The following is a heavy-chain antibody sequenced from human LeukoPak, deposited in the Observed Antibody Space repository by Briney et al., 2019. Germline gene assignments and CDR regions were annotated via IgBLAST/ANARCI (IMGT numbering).Heavy chain of an antibody. V-gene: IGHV4-34*01. Sequence: PSETLSLTCAVYGGSFSGYYWSWIRQPPGKGLEWIGEINHRGSTNYNPSLKSRFTISVDTSKNQFSLKLSSVTAADTAVYYCATTYSSSWYRMDYWGQGTLVTVSS. CDR1: GGSFSGYY. D-gene: IGHD6-13*01. CDR2: INHRGST. J-gene: IGHJ4*02. CDR3: ATTYSSSWYRMDY.